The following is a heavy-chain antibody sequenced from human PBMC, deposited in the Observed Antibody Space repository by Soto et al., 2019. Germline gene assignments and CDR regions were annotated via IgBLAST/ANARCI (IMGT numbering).Heavy chain of an antibody. Sequence: SVKVSCKASGGTFSSYAISWVRQAPGQGLEWMGGIIPIFGTANYAQKFQGRVTITADKSTSTAYMELSSLRSEDTAVYYCAGITIFGVVIIPYWGHGTLVTVPS. CDR1: GGTFSSYA. D-gene: IGHD3-3*01. CDR2: IIPIFGTA. V-gene: IGHV1-69*06. CDR3: AGITIFGVVIIPY. J-gene: IGHJ4*01.